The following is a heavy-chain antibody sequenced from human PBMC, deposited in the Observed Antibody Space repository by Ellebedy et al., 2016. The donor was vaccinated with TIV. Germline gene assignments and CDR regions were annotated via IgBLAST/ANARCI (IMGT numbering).Heavy chain of an antibody. V-gene: IGHV3-74*01. CDR3: ARVYCSGATCPAAFDI. D-gene: IGHD2-15*01. Sequence: GESLKISCAASGFTFSNYWMHWVRPVPGEGLVWVPRIGSDGFGTSYADSVKGRFTISRDNAKNTLFLQMNSLRAEDTALYYCARVYCSGATCPAAFDIWGQGTMVNVSS. CDR2: IGSDGFGT. J-gene: IGHJ3*02. CDR1: GFTFSNYW.